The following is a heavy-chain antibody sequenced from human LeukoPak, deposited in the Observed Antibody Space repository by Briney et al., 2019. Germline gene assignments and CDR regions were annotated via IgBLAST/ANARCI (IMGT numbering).Heavy chain of an antibody. D-gene: IGHD2-15*01. J-gene: IGHJ4*02. V-gene: IGHV1-8*01. CDR1: GYTFTSYD. Sequence: ASVKVSCKASGYTFTSYDIHWVRQATGQGLEWRGWMNPNSGNTGYAQKFQGRVNMTRNTSISTAYMELSSLRSEHTAVYYCASSRCSGVSCYSGLDYWGQGTLVTVSS. CDR3: ASSRCSGVSCYSGLDY. CDR2: MNPNSGNT.